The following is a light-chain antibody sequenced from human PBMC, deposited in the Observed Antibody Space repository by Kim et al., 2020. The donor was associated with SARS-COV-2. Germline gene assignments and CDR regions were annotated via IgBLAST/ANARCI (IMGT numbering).Light chain of an antibody. CDR3: CAYTTSTTWV. Sequence: QSALTQPGSVTGSPGPSITISCTGNSSDVGAHDYVAWYQHHPDKAPQLMIYDVTKRPSGVSTCFSGSNSGNTASLTISGLQAEVEADYYCCAYTTSTTWVFGGGTRLTAL. CDR2: DVT. CDR1: SSDVGAHDY. J-gene: IGLJ3*02. V-gene: IGLV2-14*03.